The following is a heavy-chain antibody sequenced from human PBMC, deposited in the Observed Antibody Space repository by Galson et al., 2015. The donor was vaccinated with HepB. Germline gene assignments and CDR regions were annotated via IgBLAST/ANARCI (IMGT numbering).Heavy chain of an antibody. CDR1: GFTFSSYA. V-gene: IGHV3-23*01. CDR3: AKGKRYTYDYGKLDS. Sequence: SLRLSCAASGFTFSSYAMNWVRQAPGKGLEWVSGIRGGAGSTYYADSVKGRFTISRDNSKNTLYLQMNSLRAEDTAVYYCAKGKRYTYDYGKLDSWGQGIVVTVSS. D-gene: IGHD5-18*01. J-gene: IGHJ5*01. CDR2: IRGGAGST.